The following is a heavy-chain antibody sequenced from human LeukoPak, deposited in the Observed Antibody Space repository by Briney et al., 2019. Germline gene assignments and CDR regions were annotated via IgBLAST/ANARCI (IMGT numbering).Heavy chain of an antibody. Sequence: GGSLRLSCAASGFTFSSYAMHWVRQAPGKGLEYVSAISSNGGSTYYANSVKGRFTISRDNSKNTLYLQMGSLRAEDMAVYYCARDSRQQLVLGPDYYYYMDVWGKGTTVTISS. CDR1: GFTFSSYA. CDR2: ISSNGGST. V-gene: IGHV3-64*01. J-gene: IGHJ6*03. D-gene: IGHD6-13*01. CDR3: ARDSRQQLVLGPDYYYYMDV.